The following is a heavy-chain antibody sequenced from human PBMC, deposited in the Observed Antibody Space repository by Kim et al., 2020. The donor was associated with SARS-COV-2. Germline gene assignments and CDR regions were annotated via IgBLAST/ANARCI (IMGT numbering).Heavy chain of an antibody. CDR1: GFTFGDYG. J-gene: IGHJ4*02. CDR2: IRSTPNGGTT. CDR3: SRDSGMRRLDY. D-gene: IGHD1-26*01. V-gene: IGHV3-49*03. Sequence: GGSLRLSCTGSGFTFGDYGFTWFRQAPGKGLEWVGFIRSTPNGGTTEYAASVKGRFAISRDDSKSIAYLQMDSLKSEDTALYYCSRDSGMRRLDYWGQGNLVTVSS.